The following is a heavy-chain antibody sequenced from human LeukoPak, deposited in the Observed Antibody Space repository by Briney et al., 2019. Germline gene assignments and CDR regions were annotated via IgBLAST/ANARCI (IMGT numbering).Heavy chain of an antibody. V-gene: IGHV4-30-2*01. D-gene: IGHD3-22*01. CDR3: ARDEYYDSSGYRNRWFDP. CDR2: IYHSGST. CDR1: GGSISSGGYS. Sequence: SQTLSLTCAVSGGSISSGGYSWSWIRQPPGKGLEWIGYIYHSGSTYYNPSLKSRVTISVDRSKNQLSLKLSSVTAADTAVYYCARDEYYDSSGYRNRWFDPWGQGTLVTVSS. J-gene: IGHJ5*02.